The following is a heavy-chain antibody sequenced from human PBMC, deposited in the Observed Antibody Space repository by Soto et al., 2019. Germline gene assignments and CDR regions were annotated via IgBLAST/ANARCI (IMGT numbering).Heavy chain of an antibody. V-gene: IGHV4-4*07. CDR3: AGGDILTPWDY. D-gene: IGHD3-9*01. J-gene: IGHJ4*02. Sequence: SSETLSLTCTVSGGSISSYYWSWIRQPAGKGLEWIGRIYTSGSTNYNPSLKSRVTMSVDTSKNQFSLKLSSVTAADTAVYYCAGGDILTPWDYWGQGTLVTVSS. CDR1: GGSISSYY. CDR2: IYTSGST.